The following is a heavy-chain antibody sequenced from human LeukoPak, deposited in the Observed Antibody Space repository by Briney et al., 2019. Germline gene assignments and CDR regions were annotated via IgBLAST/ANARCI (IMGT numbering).Heavy chain of an antibody. V-gene: IGHV1-2*06. D-gene: IGHD3-22*01. CDR1: GYTFTGYY. Sequence: ASVKVSCKASGYTFTGYYMHWVRQAPGQGLGWMGRINPNSGGTNYAQKFQGRVTMTGDTSISTAYMELSRLRSDDTAVYYCASLYYYDSSGYYRDYWGQGTLVTVSS. J-gene: IGHJ4*02. CDR2: INPNSGGT. CDR3: ASLYYYDSSGYYRDY.